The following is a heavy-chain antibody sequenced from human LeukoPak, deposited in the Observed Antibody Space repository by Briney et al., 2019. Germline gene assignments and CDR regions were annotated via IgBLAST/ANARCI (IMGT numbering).Heavy chain of an antibody. CDR2: IWYDGSNK. CDR1: GFTFSSYG. D-gene: IGHD3-22*01. CDR3: ARAYDSSGYHRKALDY. V-gene: IGHV3-33*01. J-gene: IGHJ4*02. Sequence: GRSLRLSCAASGFTFSSYGMHWVRQAPGKGLEWVAVIWYDGSNKYYADSVKGRFTISRDNSKNTLYLQMNSLRAEDTAVYYCARAYDSSGYHRKALDYWGQGTQVIVSS.